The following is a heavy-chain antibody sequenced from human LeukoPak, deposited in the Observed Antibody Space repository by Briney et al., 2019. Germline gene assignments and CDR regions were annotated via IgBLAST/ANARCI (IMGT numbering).Heavy chain of an antibody. D-gene: IGHD1-26*01. CDR1: GFTFDDYA. CDR3: AKGRSYSYPAHPFDY. CDR2: ISWNSGSI. V-gene: IGHV3-9*03. Sequence: GRSLRLSCAASGFTFDDYAMHWVRQAPGKGLEWVSGISWNSGSIGYVDSVKGRFTISRDSAKSSLYLQMNSLRAEDMAGYYCAKGRSYSYPAHPFDYWGQGTLVTVSS. J-gene: IGHJ4*02.